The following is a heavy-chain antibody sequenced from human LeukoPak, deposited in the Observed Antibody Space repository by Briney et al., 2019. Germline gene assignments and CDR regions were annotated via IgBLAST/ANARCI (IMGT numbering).Heavy chain of an antibody. CDR1: GFTFSIYW. CDR3: ARRVPNEVITDYFDY. CDR2: IHSSGGII. Sequence: GGSLRLSCAASGFTFSIYWMSWFPQPPGKGRDGISSIHSSGGIIFYAESVKGRFTISRDNAKNSLFLQMNSLRAEDTAVYYCARRVPNEVITDYFDYWGPGTLVTVSS. D-gene: IGHD3-16*01. V-gene: IGHV3-48*04. J-gene: IGHJ4*02.